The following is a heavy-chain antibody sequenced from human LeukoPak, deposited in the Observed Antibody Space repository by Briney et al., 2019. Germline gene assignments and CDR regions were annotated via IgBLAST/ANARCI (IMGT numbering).Heavy chain of an antibody. CDR2: ISGSGGST. J-gene: IGHJ5*02. D-gene: IGHD4-17*01. CDR1: GFTFSSYP. CDR3: AKTLGDYGDYWFDP. Sequence: GGSLRLSCAASGFTFSSYPMSWVRQAPGKGLEWVSAISGSGGSTYYADSVKGRLTISRDNSKNTLYLQMNSLRAEDTAVYYCAKTLGDYGDYWFDPWGQGTLVTVSS. V-gene: IGHV3-23*01.